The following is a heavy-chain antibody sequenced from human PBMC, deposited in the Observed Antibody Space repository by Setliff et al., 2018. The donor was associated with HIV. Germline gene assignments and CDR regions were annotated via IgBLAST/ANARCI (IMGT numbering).Heavy chain of an antibody. J-gene: IGHJ4*02. Sequence: SETLSLTCTVSGGSISSSTYYWGWIRQPPGKGLEWIGTIYYSGSTYYNPSLKSRVTISVDTSKNQFSLKLSSATAADTAVYYCARSRLHYYDSSGYYPSYFDYWGQGTLVTVSS. D-gene: IGHD3-22*01. V-gene: IGHV4-39*07. CDR2: IYYSGST. CDR3: ARSRLHYYDSSGYYPSYFDY. CDR1: GGSISSSTYY.